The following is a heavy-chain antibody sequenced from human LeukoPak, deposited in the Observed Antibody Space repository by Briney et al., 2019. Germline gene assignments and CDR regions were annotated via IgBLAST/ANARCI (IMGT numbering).Heavy chain of an antibody. CDR1: GFTVSSNY. CDR3: AREIPFKNYFDY. Sequence: GGSLRLSCAASGFTVSSNYMSWVRQAPGKGLEWVSVIYSGGSTYYADSVKGRFTISRDNSKNTLYLQMNSLRAEDTAVYYCAREIPFKNYFDYWGQGILVTVSS. D-gene: IGHD2-2*02. CDR2: IYSGGST. V-gene: IGHV3-66*01. J-gene: IGHJ4*02.